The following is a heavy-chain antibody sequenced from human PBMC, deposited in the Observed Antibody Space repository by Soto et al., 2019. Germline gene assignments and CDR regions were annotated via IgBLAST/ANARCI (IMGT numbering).Heavy chain of an antibody. CDR2: IDWDDDK. J-gene: IGHJ3*02. V-gene: IGHV2-70*18. CDR1: GGSTRSDNY. D-gene: IGHD3-10*01. CDR3: ARNKEHGSGSFDAFDI. Sequence: TLSLTCTVSGGSTRSDNYWSWIRQPPGKALEWLALIDWDDDKYYSTSLKTRLTISKDTSKNQVVLTMTNMDPVDTATYYCARNKEHGSGSFDAFDIWGQGTMVTVSS.